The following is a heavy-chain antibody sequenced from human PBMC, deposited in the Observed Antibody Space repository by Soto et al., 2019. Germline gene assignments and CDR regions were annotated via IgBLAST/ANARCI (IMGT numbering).Heavy chain of an antibody. Sequence: ASVKVSCKASDYTFNFYGITWVRQAPGQGLEWMGWISGFNGNTNYAADLQGRVTMTTDTSTSTAYMELRGLRSDDTAVYYCARIGVSSGHESPDFDSWGQGTLVTVS. CDR3: ARIGVSSGHESPDFDS. V-gene: IGHV1-18*01. D-gene: IGHD3-16*01. CDR2: ISGFNGNT. J-gene: IGHJ4*02. CDR1: DYTFNFYG.